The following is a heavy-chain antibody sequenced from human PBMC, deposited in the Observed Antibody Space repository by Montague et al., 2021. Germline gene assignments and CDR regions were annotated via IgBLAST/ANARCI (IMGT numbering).Heavy chain of an antibody. CDR1: GFTFSSHW. V-gene: IGHV3-74*01. D-gene: IGHD2-8*02. CDR3: ARAYYTGLYPFYY. J-gene: IGHJ4*02. CDR2: IHYDGSST. Sequence: SLRLSCAASGFTFSSHWMHWVRQLPGKGLVWISRIHYDGSSTNYADSVKGRFTISRDTAKNTLYLQMNSLRAEDTAVYYCARAYYTGLYPFYYWGQGTLVTVSS.